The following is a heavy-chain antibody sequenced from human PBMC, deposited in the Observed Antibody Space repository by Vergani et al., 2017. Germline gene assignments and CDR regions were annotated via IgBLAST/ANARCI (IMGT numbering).Heavy chain of an antibody. D-gene: IGHD4-17*01. J-gene: IGHJ4*02. V-gene: IGHV4-30-4*08. Sequence: QVQLQESGPGVVKPSQTLSLTCTVSGDSISSGDYYWSWIRQPPGKGLEWIGYIHYSGSNYYNPSLKSRVTISVDTSKNQFSLKLSSVTAADTAVYYCAREGHDYGDYGWNYYFDYWGQGTLVTVSS. CDR2: IHYSGSN. CDR1: GDSISSGDYY. CDR3: AREGHDYGDYGWNYYFDY.